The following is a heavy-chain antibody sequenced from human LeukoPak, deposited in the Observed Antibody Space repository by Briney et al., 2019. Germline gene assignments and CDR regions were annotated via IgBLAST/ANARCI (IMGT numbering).Heavy chain of an antibody. CDR3: AKGIGSYYVADY. CDR2: ISGSDGST. V-gene: IGHV3-23*01. Sequence: PGGSLRLSCAASGFTFSSYAMSWVRQAPGKGLEWVSGISGSDGSTYYADSVKGRFTISRDNSKNTLYLQMNSLRAEDTAVYYCAKGIGSYYVADYWGQGTLVTVSS. CDR1: GFTFSSYA. D-gene: IGHD1-26*01. J-gene: IGHJ4*02.